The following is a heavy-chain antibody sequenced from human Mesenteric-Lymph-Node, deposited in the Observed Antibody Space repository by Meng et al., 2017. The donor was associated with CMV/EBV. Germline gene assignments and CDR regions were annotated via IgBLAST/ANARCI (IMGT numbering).Heavy chain of an antibody. V-gene: IGHV3-30*04. D-gene: IGHD1-14*01. CDR1: GFTFSSHA. Sequence: GGSLRLSCAASGFTFSSHAMHWVRQAPGKGLEWVAVTSYDGNSQYYTDSVKGRFTISRDNSDNMLYLQMNSLRADDTAVYYCAKKPYLYGMDVWGQGTTVTVSS. J-gene: IGHJ6*02. CDR2: TSYDGNSQ. CDR3: AKKPYLYGMDV.